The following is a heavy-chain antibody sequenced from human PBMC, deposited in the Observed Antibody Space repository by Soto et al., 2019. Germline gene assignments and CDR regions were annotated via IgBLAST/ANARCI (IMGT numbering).Heavy chain of an antibody. V-gene: IGHV1-69*06. CDR3: ARDMTRTVVPYFDV. CDR2: IIPISGAA. D-gene: IGHD1-7*01. J-gene: IGHJ4*02. Sequence: SVEVSCKASGCTFSNYAFHWVRQAPGQGLEWMGRIIPISGAANYAQKFQGRVTITADKSTSTSYMELRSLRSEDTAVYYCARDMTRTVVPYFDVWGQGTLVTVSS. CDR1: GCTFSNYA.